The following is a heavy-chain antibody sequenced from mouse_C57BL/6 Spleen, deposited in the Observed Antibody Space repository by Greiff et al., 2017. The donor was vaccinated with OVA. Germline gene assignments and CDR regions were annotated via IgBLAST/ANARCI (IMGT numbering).Heavy chain of an antibody. CDR3: TRDEGTYYAMDY. CDR1: GFTFSSYA. V-gene: IGHV5-9-1*02. CDR2: ISSGGDYI. Sequence: EVKVVESGEGLVKPGGSLKLSCAASGFTFSSYAMSWVRQTPEKRLEWVAYISSGGDYIYYADTVKGRFTISRDNARNTLYLQMSSLKSEDTAMYYCTRDEGTYYAMDYWGQGTSVTVSS. J-gene: IGHJ4*01. D-gene: IGHD3-3*01.